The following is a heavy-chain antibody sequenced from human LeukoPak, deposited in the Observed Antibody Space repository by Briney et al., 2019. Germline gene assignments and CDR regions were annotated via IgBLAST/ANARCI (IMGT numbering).Heavy chain of an antibody. CDR2: INPSGGST. D-gene: IGHD3-10*01. Sequence: SVTVSCKASGYTFISHYMHWVRQAPAQGLAWMGIINPSGGSTTYAQKFQGRVTMTRDRSTSTVYMELSSLRSEDTAVYYCARDSSGFGGYYYYTDVWGKGTTVTVSS. CDR3: ARDSSGFGGYYYYTDV. V-gene: IGHV1-46*01. CDR1: GYTFISHY. J-gene: IGHJ6*03.